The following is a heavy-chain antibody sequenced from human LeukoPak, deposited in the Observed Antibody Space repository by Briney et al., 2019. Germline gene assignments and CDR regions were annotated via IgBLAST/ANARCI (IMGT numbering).Heavy chain of an antibody. CDR3: AKRYGDYAIH. CDR1: GVTLSSYA. Sequence: GGSLRLSCAASGVTLSSYAMSWVRQAPGKGLEWVSAISGSGGSTYYADSVKGRFTISRDNSKNTLYLKMNSLRAEDTAVYYCAKRYGDYAIHWGQGTLVTVSS. J-gene: IGHJ4*02. D-gene: IGHD4-17*01. V-gene: IGHV3-23*01. CDR2: ISGSGGST.